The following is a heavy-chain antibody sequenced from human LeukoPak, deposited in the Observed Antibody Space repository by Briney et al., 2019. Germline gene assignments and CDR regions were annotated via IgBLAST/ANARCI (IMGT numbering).Heavy chain of an antibody. Sequence: GAAVTVSCKASGYTFTSDYMHWVRQAPGEGLEWMGIINPSGGSTSYAQKFQGRVTMTRDTSTSTVYMELSSLRSEDTAVYYCARDAEPGDYWGQGTLVTVSS. V-gene: IGHV1-46*01. CDR3: ARDAEPGDY. D-gene: IGHD1-14*01. CDR1: GYTFTSDY. CDR2: INPSGGST. J-gene: IGHJ4*02.